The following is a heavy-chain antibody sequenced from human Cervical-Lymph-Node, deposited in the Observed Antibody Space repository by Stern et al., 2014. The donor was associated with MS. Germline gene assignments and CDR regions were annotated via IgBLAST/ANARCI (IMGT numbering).Heavy chain of an antibody. D-gene: IGHD3-3*01. V-gene: IGHV1-46*04. J-gene: IGHJ4*02. CDR1: GYPFTNYY. Sequence: QVQLVESGTEVRKPGASVKLSCKASGYPFTNYYMHWVRQAPGQGLEWMAIIIPNGDSTQSAQKLQGRVTMTSDTATSTVYMEVSSLTSEDTAVYYCARKSGRFLEWYFDYWGQGTLVTVSS. CDR3: ARKSGRFLEWYFDY. CDR2: IIPNGDST.